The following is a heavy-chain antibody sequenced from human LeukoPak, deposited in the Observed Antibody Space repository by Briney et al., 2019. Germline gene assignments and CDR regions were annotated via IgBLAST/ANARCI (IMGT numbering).Heavy chain of an antibody. Sequence: GGSLRLPCAASGFTFSSYEMNWVRQAPGKGLEWVSYISSSGSTIYYADSVKGRFFISRDNAKNSLYLQMNSLRAEDTAVYYCARAPKFRLVGVPKGPFDPWGQGTLVTVSS. CDR3: ARAPKFRLVGVPKGPFDP. CDR1: GFTFSSYE. D-gene: IGHD1-26*01. V-gene: IGHV3-48*03. J-gene: IGHJ5*02. CDR2: ISSSGSTI.